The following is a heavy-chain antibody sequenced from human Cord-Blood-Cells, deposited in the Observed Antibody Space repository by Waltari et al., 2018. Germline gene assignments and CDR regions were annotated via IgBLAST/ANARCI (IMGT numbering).Heavy chain of an antibody. Sequence: QVQLVQSGAAVKKPGASVKVSCKASGYPFTSYAMHWVRQAPGQRLEWMGWINAGNGNTKYSQKFQGRVTITRDTSASTAYMELSSLRSEDTAVYYCARDRLGTMVRGVNNWFDPWGQGTLVTVSS. J-gene: IGHJ5*02. V-gene: IGHV1-3*01. CDR1: GYPFTSYA. CDR2: INAGNGNT. CDR3: ARDRLGTMVRGVNNWFDP. D-gene: IGHD3-10*01.